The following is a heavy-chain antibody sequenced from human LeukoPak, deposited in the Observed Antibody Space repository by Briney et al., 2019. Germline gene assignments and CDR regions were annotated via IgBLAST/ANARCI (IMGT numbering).Heavy chain of an antibody. CDR3: ASPRPVNTYDFWSGYAYYYYGMDV. Sequence: VASVKVSCKASGGTFRSYAISWVRQAPGQGLEWMGWINTNTGNPTYAQGFTGRFVFSLDTSVSTAYLQISSLKAEDTAVYYCASPRPVNTYDFWSGYAYYYYGMDVWGQGTTVTVSS. J-gene: IGHJ6*02. CDR2: INTNTGNP. D-gene: IGHD3-3*01. V-gene: IGHV7-4-1*02. CDR1: GGTFRSYA.